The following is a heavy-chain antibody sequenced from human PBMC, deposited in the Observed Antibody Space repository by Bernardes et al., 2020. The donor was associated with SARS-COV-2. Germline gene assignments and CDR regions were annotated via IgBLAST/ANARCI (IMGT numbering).Heavy chain of an antibody. CDR3: ARGPVHDSSGYYEYYYYGMDV. D-gene: IGHD3-22*01. Sequence: GGSLRLSCAASGFTFSSYAMHWVRQAPGKGLEWVAVISYDGSNKYYADSVRGRFTISRDNSKNTLYRQMNSLRAEDTAVYYCARGPVHDSSGYYEYYYYGMDVWGQGTTVTVSS. J-gene: IGHJ6*02. V-gene: IGHV3-30-3*01. CDR2: ISYDGSNK. CDR1: GFTFSSYA.